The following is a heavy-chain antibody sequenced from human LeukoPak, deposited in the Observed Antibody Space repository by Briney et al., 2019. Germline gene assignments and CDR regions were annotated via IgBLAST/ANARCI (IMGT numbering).Heavy chain of an antibody. CDR1: GYTFTSYD. J-gene: IGHJ5*02. D-gene: IGHD2-2*01. Sequence: ASVKVSCKASGYTFTSYDINWVRQATGQGLEWMGWMNPNSGNTGYAQKFQGRVTITRNTSISTAYMELSSLRSEDTAVYYCARESWRALGYCSSTSCYLGSWFDPWGQGTLVTVSS. CDR3: ARESWRALGYCSSTSCYLGSWFDP. CDR2: MNPNSGNT. V-gene: IGHV1-8*03.